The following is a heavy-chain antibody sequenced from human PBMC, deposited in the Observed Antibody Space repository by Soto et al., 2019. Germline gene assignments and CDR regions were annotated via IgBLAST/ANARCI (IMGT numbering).Heavy chain of an antibody. CDR1: GFTFSSYG. CDR3: ARDKRVGGMVYAIYEY. J-gene: IGHJ4*02. Sequence: ESGGGVVQPGRSLRLSCAASGFTFSSYGMHWVRQAPGKGLEWVAVIWYDGSNKYYADSVKGRFTISRDNSKNTLYLQMNSLRAEETGVYYCARDKRVGGMVYAIYEYWGQGTLVPVFS. CDR2: IWYDGSNK. V-gene: IGHV3-33*01. D-gene: IGHD2-8*01.